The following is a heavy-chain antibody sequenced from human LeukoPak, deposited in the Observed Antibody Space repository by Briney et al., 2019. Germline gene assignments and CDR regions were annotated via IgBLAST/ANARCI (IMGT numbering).Heavy chain of an antibody. D-gene: IGHD3-10*01. CDR2: INPNSGGT. J-gene: IGHJ6*02. Sequence: RASVKVSCRASGYTFTGYYMHWVRQAPGQGLEWMGWINPNSGGTNYAQKFQGRVTMTRDTSISTAYMELSRLRSDDTAVYYCVRALGAAWFGELFYNNYYYYGMDVWGQGTTVTVSS. CDR1: GYTFTGYY. V-gene: IGHV1-2*02. CDR3: VRALGAAWFGELFYNNYYYYGMDV.